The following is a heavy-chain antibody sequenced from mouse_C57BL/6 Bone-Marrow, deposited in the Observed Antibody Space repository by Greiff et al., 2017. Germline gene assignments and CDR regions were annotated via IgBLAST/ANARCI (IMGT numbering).Heavy chain of an antibody. Sequence: QVQLQQSGAELARPGASVKLSCKASGYTFTSYGISWVKQRTGQGLEWIGEIYPRSGNTYYNEKFKGKATLTADKSSSTAYMELRSLTSDDSAVYFCAKGDIYYDSSVAYWGQGTLVTVSA. J-gene: IGHJ3*01. CDR3: AKGDIYYDSSVAY. CDR1: GYTFTSYG. D-gene: IGHD2-4*01. CDR2: IYPRSGNT. V-gene: IGHV1-81*01.